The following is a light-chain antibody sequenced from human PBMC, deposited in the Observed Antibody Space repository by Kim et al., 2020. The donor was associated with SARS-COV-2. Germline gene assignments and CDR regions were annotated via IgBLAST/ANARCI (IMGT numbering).Light chain of an antibody. CDR3: LQHSTYPIT. V-gene: IGKV1-17*01. CDR1: QDIRND. CDR2: GAS. Sequence: AAVGDRVTITCRASQDIRNDLGWYQQNPGRAPKRLIYGASSLQSGVPSRFSGSGSGTECTLTISSVQPEDFATYFCLQHSTYPITFGQGTRLEIK. J-gene: IGKJ5*01.